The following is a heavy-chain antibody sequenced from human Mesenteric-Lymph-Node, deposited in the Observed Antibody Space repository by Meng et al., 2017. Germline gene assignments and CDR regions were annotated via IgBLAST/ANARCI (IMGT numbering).Heavy chain of an antibody. CDR2: IYSGGTT. CDR1: GFIVSSNY. CDR3: ARKGSSGYYYDY. Sequence: GGSLRLSCAASGFIVSSNYMSWVRQTPGKGLEWVSIIYSGGTTYHADSVKGRFTISRDNSKNTLYLQMNSLRPEDTAVYYCARKGSSGYYYDYWGQGTLVTVSS. J-gene: IGHJ4*02. D-gene: IGHD3-22*01. V-gene: IGHV3-66*02.